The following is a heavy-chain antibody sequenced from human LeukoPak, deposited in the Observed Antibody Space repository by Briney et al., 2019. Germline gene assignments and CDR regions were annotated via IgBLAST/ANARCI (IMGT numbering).Heavy chain of an antibody. D-gene: IGHD3-22*01. J-gene: IGHJ4*02. CDR3: ARDEKADYYDSSGYFDY. V-gene: IGHV1-46*01. CDR1: GYTFTSYY. Sequence: ASVKVSCKASGYTFTSYYMHWVRQAPGQGLEWMGIISPSGGSTSYAQKFQGRVTMTRDTSTSTVYMELSSLRSEDTAVYYCARDEKADYYDSSGYFDYWGQGTLVTVSS. CDR2: ISPSGGST.